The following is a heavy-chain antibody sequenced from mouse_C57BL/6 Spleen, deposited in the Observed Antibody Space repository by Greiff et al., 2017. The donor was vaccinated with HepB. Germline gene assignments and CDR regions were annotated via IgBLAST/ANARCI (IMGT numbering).Heavy chain of an antibody. D-gene: IGHD2-12*01. CDR1: GFSLTSYG. CDR3: GRHGSYYLRSMDY. J-gene: IGHJ4*01. Sequence: VQLVESGPGLVAPSQSLSITCTVSGFSLTSYGVHWVRQPPGKGLEWLVVIWSDGSTTYNSALKSRLSISKDNSKSQVFLKMNSLQTDDTAMYYWGRHGSYYLRSMDYWGQGTSVTVSS. CDR2: IWSDGST. V-gene: IGHV2-6-1*01.